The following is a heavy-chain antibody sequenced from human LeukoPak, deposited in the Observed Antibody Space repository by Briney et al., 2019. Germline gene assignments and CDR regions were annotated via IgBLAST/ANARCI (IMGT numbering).Heavy chain of an antibody. J-gene: IGHJ1*01. V-gene: IGHV4-34*01. CDR1: GGSFSGYY. CDR3: ARRRYYYDSSGYYFAEYFQH. D-gene: IGHD3-22*01. Sequence: PSETLSLTCAVYGGSFSGYYWSWIRQPPGKGLEWIGEINHSGSTNYNPSLKSRVTISVDTSKNHFSLQLSSVTAADTAVYYCARRRYYYDSSGYYFAEYFQHWGQGTLVTVSS. CDR2: INHSGST.